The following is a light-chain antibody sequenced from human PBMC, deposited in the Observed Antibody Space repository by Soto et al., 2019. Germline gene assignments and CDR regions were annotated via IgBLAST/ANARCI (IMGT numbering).Light chain of an antibody. J-gene: IGLJ7*01. Sequence: QSVLTQPPSASGTPGQRVTISCSGSSSNIGSNTVNWYQHFPGTAPKLLIYSNNQRPSGVPDRFSGSKSGTSASLAISGLQSEDEADYYCAAWEDSLNGAVFGGGTQLTVL. CDR2: SNN. CDR3: AAWEDSLNGAV. V-gene: IGLV1-44*01. CDR1: SSNIGSNT.